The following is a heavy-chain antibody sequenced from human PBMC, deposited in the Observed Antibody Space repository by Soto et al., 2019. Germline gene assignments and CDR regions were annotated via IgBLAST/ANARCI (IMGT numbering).Heavy chain of an antibody. CDR2: IYYSGST. CDR3: ACPGRYYGSGSYSPFDY. Sequence: ASETLSLTCTVSGGSISSGGYYWSWIRQHPGKGLEWIGYIYYSGSTYYNPSLKSRVTISVDTSKNQFSLKLSSVTAADTAVYYCACPGRYYGSGSYSPFDYWGQGTLVTVSS. J-gene: IGHJ4*02. D-gene: IGHD3-10*01. CDR1: GGSISSGGYY. V-gene: IGHV4-31*03.